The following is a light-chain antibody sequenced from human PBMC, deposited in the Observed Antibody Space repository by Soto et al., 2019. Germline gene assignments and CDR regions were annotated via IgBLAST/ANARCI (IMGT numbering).Light chain of an antibody. Sequence: EIVLTQSPGTLSLSPGERDTLSCGTSQSLATNYLAWYQQKPGQAPRLLIYDASSRATGIPARFSGSGSGTDFTLTISRLEPEDFALYFCQQYDTSPWTFGQGTKVDIK. V-gene: IGKV3-20*01. CDR3: QQYDTSPWT. CDR2: DAS. CDR1: QSLATNY. J-gene: IGKJ1*01.